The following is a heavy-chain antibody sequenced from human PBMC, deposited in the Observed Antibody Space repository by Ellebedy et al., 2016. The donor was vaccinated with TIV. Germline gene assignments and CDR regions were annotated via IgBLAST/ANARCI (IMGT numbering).Heavy chain of an antibody. Sequence: PGGSLRLSCAASGFTFSSYDMHWVRQAPGKGLEWVAFISFDRSDKSYAASMKGRFTISRDHSKNTLYLQMNSLGADDTAMYYCARVYESYSVDYWGQGTLVTVSS. D-gene: IGHD2-15*01. CDR3: ARVYESYSVDY. CDR1: GFTFSSYD. V-gene: IGHV3-30*03. CDR2: ISFDRSDK. J-gene: IGHJ4*02.